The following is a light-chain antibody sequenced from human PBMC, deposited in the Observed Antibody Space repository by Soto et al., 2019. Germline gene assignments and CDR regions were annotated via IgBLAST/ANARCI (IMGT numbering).Light chain of an antibody. CDR1: QSVSTY. CDR2: DAS. V-gene: IGKV3-11*01. CDR3: QQRAHWPT. Sequence: EIVLTQSPATLSLSPGERATLSCRASQSVSTYLAWYQQKPGQAPRLLIYDASNRATGIPARFSGSGSGTDFTLTIRSLEPEDFAVYYCQQRAHWPTFGGGTKVEIK. J-gene: IGKJ4*01.